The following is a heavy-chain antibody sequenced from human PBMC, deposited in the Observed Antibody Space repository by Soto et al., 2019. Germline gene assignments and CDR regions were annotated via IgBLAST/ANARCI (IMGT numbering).Heavy chain of an antibody. CDR2: ISAYNGNT. CDR1: GYTNTSYP. Sequence: ASMMVSCTGSGYTNTSYPVGWVLQEHERVLERLVWISAYNGNTNYAQKLQGRVTMTTDTSTSTAYMELRSLRSDDTAVYYCARGEGYCSSTSCYYYYYGMDVWGQGTTVTVSS. D-gene: IGHD2-2*01. J-gene: IGHJ6*02. CDR3: ARGEGYCSSTSCYYYYYGMDV. V-gene: IGHV1-18*04.